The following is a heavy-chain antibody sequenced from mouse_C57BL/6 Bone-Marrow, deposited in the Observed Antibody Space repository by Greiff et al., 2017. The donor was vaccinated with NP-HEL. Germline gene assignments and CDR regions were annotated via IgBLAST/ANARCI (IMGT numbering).Heavy chain of an antibody. J-gene: IGHJ3*01. CDR2: ISSGGSYT. CDR1: GFTFSSYG. Sequence: EVQRVESGGDLVKPGGSLKLSCAASGFTFSSYGMPWVRQTPDKRLEWVATISSGGSYTYYPDTVKGRFTISRDNAKNTLYLQMSSLKSEDTAMYYCANCGVTSFAYWGRGTLVTVSA. D-gene: IGHD2-2*01. CDR3: ANCGVTSFAY. V-gene: IGHV5-6*01.